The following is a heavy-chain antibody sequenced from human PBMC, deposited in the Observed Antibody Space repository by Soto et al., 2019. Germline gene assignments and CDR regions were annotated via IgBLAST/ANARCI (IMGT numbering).Heavy chain of an antibody. Sequence: QIQLMQSGAEVKKPGASVKVSCKASGYTFTSYGIHWVRQAPGQRLEWTGWINAGNGNTKYSEKFQGRVTITRDPSASTAYLELSSLRSEDTAVYYCARDPNDSSAYYHHYYYGMDVWGQGTTVTFSS. J-gene: IGHJ6*02. V-gene: IGHV1-3*01. D-gene: IGHD3-22*01. CDR3: ARDPNDSSAYYHHYYYGMDV. CDR2: INAGNGNT. CDR1: GYTFTSYG.